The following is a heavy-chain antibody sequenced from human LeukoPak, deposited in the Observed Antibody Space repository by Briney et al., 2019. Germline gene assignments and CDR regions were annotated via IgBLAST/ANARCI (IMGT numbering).Heavy chain of an antibody. J-gene: IGHJ1*01. CDR1: RFTFSNYW. CDR3: SLEGSSWYRYFQH. D-gene: IGHD6-13*01. Sequence: GGSLRLSCAASRFTFSNYWMSWVRQAPGKGLEWVANINQDGSEKYYVDSVRGRFSISRDNAKNSLYLQMNSLRAEDTAVYYSSLEGSSWYRYFQHWGQGTLVTVSS. CDR2: INQDGSEK. V-gene: IGHV3-7*05.